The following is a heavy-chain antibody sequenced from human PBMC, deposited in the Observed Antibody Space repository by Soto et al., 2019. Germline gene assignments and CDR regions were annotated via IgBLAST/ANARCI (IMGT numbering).Heavy chain of an antibody. CDR2: ISGTGGT. CDR1: GFTFSSHV. J-gene: IGHJ4*02. CDR3: AKDRRGADCSGGICYSPDY. Sequence: EVQLWESGGGLVQPGGSLRLSCAVSGFTFSSHVMSWVRQAPGKGLEWVSAISGTGGTYYADSVKGRFTISRDNSKNALYLQMNNLGDEDTAVYYCAKDRRGADCSGGICYSPDYWGQGTLVIVSS. D-gene: IGHD2-15*01. V-gene: IGHV3-23*01.